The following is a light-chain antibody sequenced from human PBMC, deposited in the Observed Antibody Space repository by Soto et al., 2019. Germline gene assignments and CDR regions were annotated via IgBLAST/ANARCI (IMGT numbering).Light chain of an antibody. V-gene: IGKV3-11*01. CDR1: QSVSSY. CDR3: QQRSNRPLT. J-gene: IGKJ5*01. CDR2: DTS. Sequence: EIVLTHSPSTLSLSPGERATLSCRASQSVSSYLAWYQQTPGQAPRLLIDDTSIRASGIPARFSGSGSGTDFTLTISSLDPEDFAVYYCQQRSNRPLTFGQGTRLEI.